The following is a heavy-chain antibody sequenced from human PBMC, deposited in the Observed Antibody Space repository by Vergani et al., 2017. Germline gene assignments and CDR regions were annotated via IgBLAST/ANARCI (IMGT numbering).Heavy chain of an antibody. D-gene: IGHD3-3*01. CDR3: ARGDDYDFWSGYYMELGYYFDY. V-gene: IGHV3-48*03. CDR1: GFTFSSYE. J-gene: IGHJ4*02. Sequence: EVQLVESGGGLVKPGGSLRLSCAASGFTFSSYEMNWVRQAPGKGLEWVSYISSSGSTIYYADSVKGRFTISRDNAKNSLYLQMNSLRAEDTAVYYCARGDDYDFWSGYYMELGYYFDYWGQGTLVTVSS. CDR2: ISSSGSTI.